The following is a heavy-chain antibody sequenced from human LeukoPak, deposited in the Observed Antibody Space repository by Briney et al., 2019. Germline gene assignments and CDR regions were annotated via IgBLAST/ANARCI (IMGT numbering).Heavy chain of an antibody. V-gene: IGHV4-61*02. CDR1: GGSISSGSYY. J-gene: IGHJ6*03. Sequence: SQTLSLTCTVSGGSISSGSYYWSWIRQPAGKGLEWIGRIYTSGSTNYNPSLKSRVTISVDTSKNQFSLKLSSVTAADTAVYYCARRRGDGSGIYYIKYYYDYYMDVWGKGTTVTVSS. CDR2: IYTSGST. D-gene: IGHD3-10*01. CDR3: ARRRGDGSGIYYIKYYYDYYMDV.